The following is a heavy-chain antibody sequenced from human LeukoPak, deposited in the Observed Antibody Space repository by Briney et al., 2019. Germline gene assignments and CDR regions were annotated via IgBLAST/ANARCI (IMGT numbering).Heavy chain of an antibody. D-gene: IGHD3-16*02. CDR3: ARRRLEILWGSCRYPPYYFDY. CDR1: GESFSGYY. CDR2: INHSGST. V-gene: IGHV4-34*01. Sequence: SETLSLTCAVYGESFSGYYWSWIRQPPGKGLEWIGEINHSGSTNYNPSLKSRVTISVDTSKNQFSLKLSSVTAADTAVYYCARRRLEILWGSCRYPPYYFDYWGQGTLVTVSS. J-gene: IGHJ4*02.